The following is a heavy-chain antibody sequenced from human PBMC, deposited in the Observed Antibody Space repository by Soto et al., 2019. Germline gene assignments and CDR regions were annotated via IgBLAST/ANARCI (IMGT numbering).Heavy chain of an antibody. CDR2: IRSKANSYAT. CDR3: TRHYDFWSGYTGRFDY. D-gene: IGHD3-3*01. V-gene: IGHV3-73*01. J-gene: IGHJ4*02. Sequence: GGSLRLSCAASGFTFSGSAMHWVRQASGKGLEWVGRIRSKANSYATAYAASVKGRFTISRDDSKNTAYLQMNSLKTEDTAVYYCTRHYDFWSGYTGRFDYWGQGTLVTVSS. CDR1: GFTFSGSA.